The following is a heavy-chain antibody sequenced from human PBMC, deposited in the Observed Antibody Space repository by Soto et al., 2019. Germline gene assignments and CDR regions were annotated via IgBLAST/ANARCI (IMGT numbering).Heavy chain of an antibody. CDR2: ISSSSSYI. J-gene: IGHJ6*02. Sequence: EVQLVESGGGLVKPGGSLRLSCAASGFTFSSYSMNWVRQAPGKGLEWVSSISSSSSYIQYADSVKGRFTISRDNAKNSQYLQMNSLRAEDTAVYYCARGYGGYERYYGMDVWGQGTTVTVSS. D-gene: IGHD5-12*01. V-gene: IGHV3-21*06. CDR1: GFTFSSYS. CDR3: ARGYGGYERYYGMDV.